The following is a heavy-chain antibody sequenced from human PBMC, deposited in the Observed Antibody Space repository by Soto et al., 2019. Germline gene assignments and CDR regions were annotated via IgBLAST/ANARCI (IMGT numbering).Heavy chain of an antibody. J-gene: IGHJ6*02. D-gene: IGHD6-13*01. CDR3: ARQSWQLNYYYDMDV. CDR1: GGSISSSSYY. V-gene: IGHV4-39*01. CDR2: IYYSAST. Sequence: SETLSLTNTVSGGSISSSSYYVGWIRQQPGKGLEWIGRIYYSASTYYNPPLKSRVTISVDTSKNHFSLRRSTATAADTAVYYCARQSWQLNYYYDMDVWGQGTTVTVSS.